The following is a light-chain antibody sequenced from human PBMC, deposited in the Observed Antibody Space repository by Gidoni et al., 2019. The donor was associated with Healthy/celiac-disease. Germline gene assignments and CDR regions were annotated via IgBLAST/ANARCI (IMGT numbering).Light chain of an antibody. Sequence: EIVLTQSPATLSLSPGERATRSCRASQSVSSYLAWYQQKPGQAPRLLIYDAPNRSTGIPARFSGSWSGTDFTLTISSLEPEDFAVYYCQQRSNWPPLTFGGWTKVEIQ. V-gene: IGKV3-11*01. CDR3: QQRSNWPPLT. CDR1: QSVSSY. J-gene: IGKJ4*01. CDR2: DAP.